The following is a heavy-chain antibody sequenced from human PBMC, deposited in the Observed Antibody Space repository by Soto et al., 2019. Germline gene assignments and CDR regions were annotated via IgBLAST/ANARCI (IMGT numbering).Heavy chain of an antibody. V-gene: IGHV1-18*01. D-gene: IGHD3-22*01. Sequence: QVHLVQSGTEVKKRGASVKVSCKASGFTFTSYGISWVRQAPGQGLEWMGWITTYNGNTNYAQKFQGRVTMTTDTSTSTAYMELRSLRSEDTAVYYCARVYSSGYYRQLFDYYYGMDVWGQGTTVTVSS. CDR2: ITTYNGNT. CDR3: ARVYSSGYYRQLFDYYYGMDV. CDR1: GFTFTSYG. J-gene: IGHJ6*02.